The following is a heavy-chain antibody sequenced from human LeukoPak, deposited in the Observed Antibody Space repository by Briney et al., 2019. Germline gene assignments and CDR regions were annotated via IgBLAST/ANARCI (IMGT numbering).Heavy chain of an antibody. J-gene: IGHJ5*02. CDR3: VREAGYCAPVCVKTNWFDP. Sequence: GGSLRLSCAASGFPFSSHAMSWVRQPPGRGLEWVAAISNGKTYYADSVRGRFAISRDDSTNTVYLHMNSLRDEDTALYHCVREAGYCAPVCVKTNWFDPWGQGTLVTVSS. CDR2: ISNGKT. CDR1: GFPFSSHA. V-gene: IGHV3-23*01. D-gene: IGHD2-15*01.